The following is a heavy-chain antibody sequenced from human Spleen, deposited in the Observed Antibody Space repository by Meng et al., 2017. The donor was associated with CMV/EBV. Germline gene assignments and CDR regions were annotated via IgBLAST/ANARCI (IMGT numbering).Heavy chain of an antibody. CDR2: ISFDGSNE. CDR1: GFSFSAYA. CDR3: AKETGTPPGAFLDY. V-gene: IGHV3-30-3*01. Sequence: SGFSFSAYAMHWVRQVPGKGLEWVTVISFDGSNEYYADSVQGRFTISRDNSKNTVYLQMNSLRPEDTAVYYCAKETGTPPGAFLDYWGQGTLVTVSS. J-gene: IGHJ4*02. D-gene: IGHD3-3*02.